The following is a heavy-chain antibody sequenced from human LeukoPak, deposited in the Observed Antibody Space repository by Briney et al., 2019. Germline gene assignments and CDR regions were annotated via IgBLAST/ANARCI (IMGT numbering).Heavy chain of an antibody. CDR1: GFSFSSYG. D-gene: IGHD5-12*01. V-gene: IGHV3-23*01. J-gene: IGHJ4*02. Sequence: GGSLRLSCAASGFSFSSYGMSWVRQAPGEGLHWVSFITASGGAAYYTDSAKGRFTVSRGNSNDTLFLQMNSLRADDTATYYCAKAVCGYDYCSLGHWGQGILVTVSS. CDR3: AKAVCGYDYCSLGH. CDR2: ITASGGAA.